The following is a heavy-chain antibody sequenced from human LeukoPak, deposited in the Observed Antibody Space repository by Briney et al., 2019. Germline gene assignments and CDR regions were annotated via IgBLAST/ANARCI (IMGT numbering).Heavy chain of an antibody. CDR2: TSYDGSNK. J-gene: IGHJ4*02. CDR1: GFPFSSYV. D-gene: IGHD3-22*01. V-gene: IGHV3-30-3*01. CDR3: ARGDDTSGYFYSYFDH. Sequence: PGGSLRLSCAASGFPFSSYVMDWVRQAPGKGLEWVSFTSYDGSNKYYADSVKGRFTISRDNSKNTLDLQMNSLRAEDTAMYYCARGDDTSGYFYSYFDHWGQGTLVTVSS.